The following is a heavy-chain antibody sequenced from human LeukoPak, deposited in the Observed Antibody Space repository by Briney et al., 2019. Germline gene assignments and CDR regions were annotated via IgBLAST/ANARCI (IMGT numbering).Heavy chain of an antibody. J-gene: IGHJ3*02. Sequence: PSETLSLTCTVSGGSMSNYYWSWVRQPPGKGLEWVGYVYYTGSTNYNPSLKSRVTISVDTSKNQFSLKLSSVTAADTAVYYCARGRILGAFDIWGQGTMVTVSS. CDR2: VYYTGST. CDR1: GGSMSNYY. V-gene: IGHV4-59*01. CDR3: ARGRILGAFDI. D-gene: IGHD7-27*01.